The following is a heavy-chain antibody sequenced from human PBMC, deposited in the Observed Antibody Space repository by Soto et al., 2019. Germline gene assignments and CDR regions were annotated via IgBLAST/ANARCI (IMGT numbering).Heavy chain of an antibody. CDR2: ITVGSSHI. D-gene: IGHD7-27*01. V-gene: IGHV3-21*01. CDR3: SRSPDWGVRGAY. J-gene: IGHJ4*02. Sequence: PGGSLRLSCSVSGFPFSAYNINWVRQAPGKGLEWVSSITVGSSHIYQPNSMKGRFTISRDDAKNSVYLQIDSLRDEDTALYYCSRSPDWGVRGAYWGQGTLVTVSS. CDR1: GFPFSAYN.